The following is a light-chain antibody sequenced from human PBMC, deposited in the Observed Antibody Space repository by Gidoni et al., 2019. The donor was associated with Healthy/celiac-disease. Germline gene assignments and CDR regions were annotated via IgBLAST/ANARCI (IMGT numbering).Light chain of an antibody. V-gene: IGKV1-39*01. Sequence: DIQMTQSPSSLSSSVGDRFTITCRASQSISSYLNWYQKKPGKATKLLIYAASSLQSGVPSRFSGSGSGTDFTLTISSLQPEDFATYYCQQSYSTSWTFGQGTKVEIK. J-gene: IGKJ1*01. CDR3: QQSYSTSWT. CDR1: QSISSY. CDR2: AAS.